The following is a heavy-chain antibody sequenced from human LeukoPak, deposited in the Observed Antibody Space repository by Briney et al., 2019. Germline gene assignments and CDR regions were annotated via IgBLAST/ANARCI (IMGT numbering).Heavy chain of an antibody. D-gene: IGHD2-2*01. J-gene: IGHJ4*02. CDR2: IRSKANSYAT. CDR3: TRHGDVVQVNFDY. V-gene: IGHV3-73*01. CDR1: GFTFSGSA. Sequence: GGSLRLSCAASGFTFSGSAMHWVRKASGKGREWVGRIRSKANSYATAYAASVKGRFTISRDDSKNTAYLQMNSLKTEDTAVYYCTRHGDVVQVNFDYWGQGTLVTVSS.